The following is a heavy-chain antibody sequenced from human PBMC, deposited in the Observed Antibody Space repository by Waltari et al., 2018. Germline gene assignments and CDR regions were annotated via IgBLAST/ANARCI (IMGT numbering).Heavy chain of an antibody. CDR3: ATYIGASIGTAAFDV. CDR2: VSYSGAT. J-gene: IGHJ3*01. V-gene: IGHV4-39*01. Sequence: AWFRRPPGKGLEWTATVSYSGATYNNPSLKSRVTISVDTSKNQFSLKLSSVTAADTALYYCATYIGASIGTAAFDVWGQGTMVTVSS. D-gene: IGHD3-16*01.